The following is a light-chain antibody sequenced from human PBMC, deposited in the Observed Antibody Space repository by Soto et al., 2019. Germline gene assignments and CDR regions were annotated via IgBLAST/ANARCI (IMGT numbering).Light chain of an antibody. CDR1: QSISSD. CDR2: GAS. CDR3: QQYDNWPSLT. V-gene: IGKV3-15*01. J-gene: IGKJ4*01. Sequence: ETVMTQSPANLSVSPGERAALSCRASQSISSDLAWYQQKPGQAPRLLIHGASTRATGIPATFSGSGSGTEFTLTISSLQSEDFAIYYCQQYDNWPSLTFGGGTKVDIK.